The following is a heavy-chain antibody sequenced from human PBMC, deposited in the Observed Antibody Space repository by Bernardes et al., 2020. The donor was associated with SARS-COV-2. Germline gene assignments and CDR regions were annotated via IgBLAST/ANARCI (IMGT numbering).Heavy chain of an antibody. V-gene: IGHV3-64D*06. Sequence: GGSLRLSCSGSGFTLSEYPMHWVRQTPGKGLAYVSRISDNGATPHYGDSVKGRFTISGDNSKNTMYLQMNSLRVEDTAVYWCVKERPVGDYWGQGILVTVSS. CDR3: VKERPVGDY. D-gene: IGHD3-10*01. CDR1: GFTLSEYP. CDR2: ISDNGATP. J-gene: IGHJ4*02.